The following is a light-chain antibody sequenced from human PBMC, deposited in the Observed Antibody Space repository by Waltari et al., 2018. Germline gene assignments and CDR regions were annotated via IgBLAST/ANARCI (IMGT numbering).Light chain of an antibody. CDR3: QKYVNLPAT. CDR1: QSVGRS. Sequence: EIVLTQSPGTLSLSPGERATLSCRASQSVGRSLAWYQQIPGQAPRLLIYEASSRATGLPDRFSGSGSGTDFSLTISRLEPEDFAVYYCQKYVNLPATFGQGTKVEIK. J-gene: IGKJ1*01. CDR2: EAS. V-gene: IGKV3-20*01.